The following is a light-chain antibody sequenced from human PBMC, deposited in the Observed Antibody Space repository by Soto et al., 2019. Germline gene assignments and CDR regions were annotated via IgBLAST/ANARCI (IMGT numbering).Light chain of an antibody. CDR2: NVN. J-gene: IGLJ1*01. CDR3: SSYTSSSTPYV. V-gene: IGLV2-14*01. CDR1: SSDVGGYNY. Sequence: QSVLTQPASVSGSPGQSITISCTGTSSDVGGYNYVSWYQQHPGKAPKLMIYNVNNRPSGVSNHFSGSKSGNTASLTISGLQAEDEADYYCSSYTSSSTPYVFGTGTKVTVL.